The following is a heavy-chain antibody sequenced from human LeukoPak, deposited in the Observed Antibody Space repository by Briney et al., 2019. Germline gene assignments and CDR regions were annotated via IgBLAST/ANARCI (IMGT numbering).Heavy chain of an antibody. D-gene: IGHD2-2*02. V-gene: IGHV4-4*07. CDR3: ARESVVPAAIGYFDY. Sequence: ASETLSLTCTVSGGSISSYYWSWIRQPAGKGLEWIGRIYTSGSTNYNPSLKSRVTMSVDTSKNQFSLKLSSVTAADTAVYYCARESVVPAAIGYFDYWGQGTLVTVSS. CDR2: IYTSGST. CDR1: GGSISSYY. J-gene: IGHJ4*02.